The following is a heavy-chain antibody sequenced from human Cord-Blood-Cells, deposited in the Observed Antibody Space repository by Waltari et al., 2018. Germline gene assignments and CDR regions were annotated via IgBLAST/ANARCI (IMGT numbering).Heavy chain of an antibody. V-gene: IGHV2-5*01. Sequence: QITLKESGPTQVNPTQTLPLTCTFSGFSLSTTGVGVAWTRQPPGKGLEWLALIYWNDDKRYSPSLKSRLTITKDTSKNQVVLTMTNMDPVDTATYYCAHRRSYYGSGSYYNSYYYFDYWGQGTLVTVSS. CDR2: IYWNDDK. D-gene: IGHD3-10*01. CDR1: GFSLSTTGVG. CDR3: AHRRSYYGSGSYYNSYYYFDY. J-gene: IGHJ4*02.